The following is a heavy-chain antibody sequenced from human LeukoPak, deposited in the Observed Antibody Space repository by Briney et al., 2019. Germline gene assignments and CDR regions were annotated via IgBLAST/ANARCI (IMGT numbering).Heavy chain of an antibody. CDR2: IYDSGST. CDR3: ARHSSGWYTSQIDY. CDR1: GASSSSYS. V-gene: IGHV4-59*01. J-gene: IGHJ4*02. D-gene: IGHD6-19*01. Sequence: SETLSLTRTVSGASSSSYSWSWMRQPPGKGLEWIGYIYDSGSTKYNPSLKSRVSISGDTSKNQFSLKLSSVSAADTAVYYCARHSSGWYTSQIDYWGQGTLVTVSS.